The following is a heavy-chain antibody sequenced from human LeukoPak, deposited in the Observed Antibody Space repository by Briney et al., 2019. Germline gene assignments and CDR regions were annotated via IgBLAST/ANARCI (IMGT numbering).Heavy chain of an antibody. J-gene: IGHJ3*02. CDR1: GFTFSNYA. CDR2: ISGSGGST. D-gene: IGHD3-9*01. V-gene: IGHV3-23*01. CDR3: AKAPTAGYYDAFDI. Sequence: GGSLTLSCAASGFTFSNYAVSWVRQAPGKGLEWVSAISGSGGSTYYADSVKGRFTISRDNSKNTLYLQMNSLRAEDTAVYYCAKAPTAGYYDAFDIWGQGTMVTVSS.